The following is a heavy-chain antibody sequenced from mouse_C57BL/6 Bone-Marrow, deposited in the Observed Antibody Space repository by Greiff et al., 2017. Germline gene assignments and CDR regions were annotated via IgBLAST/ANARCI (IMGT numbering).Heavy chain of an antibody. V-gene: IGHV10-1*01. J-gene: IGHJ3*01. CDR3: VRQHYGSSGFAY. CDR2: IRSKSNNYAT. CDR1: GFSFNTYA. Sequence: EVQVVESGGGLVQPKGSLKLSCAASGFSFNTYAMNWVRQAPGKGLEWVARIRSKSNNYATYYADSVKDRFTISRDDSESMLYLQMNNLKTEDTAMYYCVRQHYGSSGFAYWGQGTLVTVSA. D-gene: IGHD1-1*01.